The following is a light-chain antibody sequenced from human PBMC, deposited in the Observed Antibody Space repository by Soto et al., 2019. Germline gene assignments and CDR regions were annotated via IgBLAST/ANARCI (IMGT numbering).Light chain of an antibody. Sequence: DIQMTQSPFSLSASVGDRVTITCRASETISRYLNWYQQKPGKAPKLLIFAASRLQIGVPSRFSGSGSGTDFTLTISSLQPEDFATYYCQQSYNTMWTFGQGTRWIS. V-gene: IGKV1-39*01. CDR1: ETISRY. CDR3: QQSYNTMWT. CDR2: AAS. J-gene: IGKJ1*01.